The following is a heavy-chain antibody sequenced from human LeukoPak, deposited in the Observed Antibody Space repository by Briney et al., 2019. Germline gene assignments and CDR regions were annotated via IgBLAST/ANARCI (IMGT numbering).Heavy chain of an antibody. CDR2: ISSSGSTI. CDR1: GFTFSSYE. Sequence: GGSLRLSCAASGFTFSSYEMNWVRQAPGKGLEGVSYISSSGSTIYYADSVKGRFTISRDKAKNSLYLQMNSLRAEDTAVYYCAREEQGIAVPFDYWGQGTLVTVSS. D-gene: IGHD6-19*01. CDR3: AREEQGIAVPFDY. V-gene: IGHV3-48*03. J-gene: IGHJ4*02.